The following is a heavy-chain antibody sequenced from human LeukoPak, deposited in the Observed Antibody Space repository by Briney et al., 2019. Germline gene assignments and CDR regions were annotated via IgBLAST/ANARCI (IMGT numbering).Heavy chain of an antibody. V-gene: IGHV1-46*01. CDR2: INPSGGST. D-gene: IGHD1-26*01. CDR3: ARVTPGSYYSGYYYYMDV. Sequence: GASVKVSCKASGYTFTGYYMHWVRQAPGQGLEWMGIINPSGGSTSYAQKFQGRVTMTTDTSTSTAYMELRSLRSDDTAVYYCARVTPGSYYSGYYYYMDVWGKGTTVTVSS. J-gene: IGHJ6*03. CDR1: GYTFTGYY.